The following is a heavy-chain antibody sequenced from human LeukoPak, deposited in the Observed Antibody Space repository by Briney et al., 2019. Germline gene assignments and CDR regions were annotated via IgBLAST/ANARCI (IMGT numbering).Heavy chain of an antibody. J-gene: IGHJ1*01. CDR3: ASPPVAAGGNVYFQH. CDR1: GFTLDRYN. CDR2: ISSSSTSI. V-gene: IGHV3-48*01. Sequence: GGSLRLSCAASGFTLDRYNMNWVRQAPGKGLEWVSSISSSSTSIYYTDSVKGRFTISRDNAKNSLYLQMNSLRAEDTAVYYCASPPVAAGGNVYFQHWGQGTLVTVSS. D-gene: IGHD6-13*01.